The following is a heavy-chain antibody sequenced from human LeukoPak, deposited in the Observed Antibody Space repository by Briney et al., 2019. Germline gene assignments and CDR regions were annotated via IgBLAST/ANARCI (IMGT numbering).Heavy chain of an antibody. V-gene: IGHV1-46*01. D-gene: IGHD2-15*01. CDR2: INPSGAGT. CDR3: AREEDGGYFDY. CDR1: GGTFSSYA. J-gene: IGHJ4*02. Sequence: ASVKVSCKASGGTFSSYAISWVRQAPGQGLEWMGRINPSGAGTHYAQKSQGRVTVTRDTSTSTVYMELNSLRSDDTAVYYCAREEDGGYFDYWGQGTLVTVSS.